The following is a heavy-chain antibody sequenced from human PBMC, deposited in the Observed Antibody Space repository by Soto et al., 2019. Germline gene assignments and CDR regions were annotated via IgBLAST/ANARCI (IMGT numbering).Heavy chain of an antibody. J-gene: IGHJ5*02. V-gene: IGHV4-38-2*01. D-gene: IGHD2-15*01. CDR1: GYSITTGYY. CDR2: ISHSGTT. Sequence: SETLSLTCVVSGYSITTGYYWGWIRQPPGKGLEWIGSISHSGTTFYSSSLKSRVTISKDASKNQFSLKVNSVIAADTAVYYCSRSGGSAGWFDPWGPGSLVTVSS. CDR3: SRSGGSAGWFDP.